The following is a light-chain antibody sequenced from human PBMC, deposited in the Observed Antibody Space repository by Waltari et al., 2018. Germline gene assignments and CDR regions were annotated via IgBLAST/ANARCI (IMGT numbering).Light chain of an antibody. V-gene: IGKV3-20*01. Sequence: EIVLTQSPGTLSLSPGERAPLSCRASPSVSSSYLAWYQQKPGQAPRLLIYGASSRATGIPDRFSGSGSGTDFTLTISRLEPEDFAVYYCQQYGSSLFTFGPGTKVDIK. CDR1: PSVSSSY. CDR3: QQYGSSLFT. J-gene: IGKJ3*01. CDR2: GAS.